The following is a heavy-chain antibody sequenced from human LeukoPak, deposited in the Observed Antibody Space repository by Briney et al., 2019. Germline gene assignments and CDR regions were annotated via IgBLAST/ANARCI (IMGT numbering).Heavy chain of an antibody. CDR2: ISAYNGNT. D-gene: IGHD5-12*01. Sequence: ASVKVSCKASGYTFTSYGISWVRQAPGQGLEWMGWISAYNGNTNFAQKLQGRVTITADESTSTAYMELSSLRSEDTAVYYCARDPLHSGYDYEYYFDYWGQGTLVTVSS. V-gene: IGHV1-18*01. J-gene: IGHJ4*02. CDR3: ARDPLHSGYDYEYYFDY. CDR1: GYTFTSYG.